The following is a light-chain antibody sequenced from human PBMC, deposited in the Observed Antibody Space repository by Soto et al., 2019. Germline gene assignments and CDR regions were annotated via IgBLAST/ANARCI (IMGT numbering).Light chain of an antibody. J-gene: IGLJ1*01. CDR3: CSYAGSTPSYV. V-gene: IGLV2-23*01. Sequence: QSALTQPASVSGSPGQSITISCTGTSSDVGSYNLVSWYQQHPGKAPKLMIYEGSNRPSGVSNRFSGSKSGNTASLTISGLQAEDEADYYCCSYAGSTPSYVFGTGTKLTVL. CDR2: EGS. CDR1: SSDVGSYNL.